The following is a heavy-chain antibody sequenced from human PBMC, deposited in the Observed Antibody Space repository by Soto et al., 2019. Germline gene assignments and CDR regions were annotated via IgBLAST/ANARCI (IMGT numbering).Heavy chain of an antibody. CDR1: GYTFTIYD. CDR3: ARGGVKFGSYDYYYYYYMDV. J-gene: IGHJ6*03. D-gene: IGHD3-16*01. Sequence: ASVKVSCKASGYTFTIYDTNWVRQATGQGLEWMGWMNPNSGNTGYAQKFQGRVTMTRNTSISTAYMELSSLRSEDTAVYYCARGGVKFGSYDYYYYYYMDVWGKGTTVTVSS. CDR2: MNPNSGNT. V-gene: IGHV1-8*01.